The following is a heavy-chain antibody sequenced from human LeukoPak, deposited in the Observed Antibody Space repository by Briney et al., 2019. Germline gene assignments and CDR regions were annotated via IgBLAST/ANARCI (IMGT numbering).Heavy chain of an antibody. CDR3: ARDLWRYYDSSGYQPTFDY. CDR2: IRSSGSTI. J-gene: IGHJ4*02. CDR1: GFTFSSYE. D-gene: IGHD3-22*01. V-gene: IGHV3-48*03. Sequence: GGSLRLSCAASGFTFSSYEMNWVRQAQGKGLEWVSYIRSSGSTIYYADSVKGRFTISRDNAKNSLYLQMNSLRAEDTAVYYCARDLWRYYDSSGYQPTFDYWGQGTLVTVSS.